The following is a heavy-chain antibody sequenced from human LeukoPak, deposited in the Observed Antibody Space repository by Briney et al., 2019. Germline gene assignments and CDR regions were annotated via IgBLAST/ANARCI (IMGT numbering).Heavy chain of an antibody. J-gene: IGHJ4*02. D-gene: IGHD3-16*02. Sequence: GGSLRLSCAASGFTFSSYAMSWVRQAPGKGLEWVSAISGSGGSTYYADSVKGRFTISRDNSKNTRYLQMNSLRAEDTAVYYCGAYDYIWGSYRYRLSDYWGQGTLVTVSS. V-gene: IGHV3-23*01. CDR2: ISGSGGST. CDR1: GFTFSSYA. CDR3: GAYDYIWGSYRYRLSDY.